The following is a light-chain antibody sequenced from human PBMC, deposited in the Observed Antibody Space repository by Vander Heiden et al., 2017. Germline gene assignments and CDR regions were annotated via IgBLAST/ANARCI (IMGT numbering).Light chain of an antibody. CDR3: AAWDDSLNGPV. V-gene: IGLV1-44*01. CDR2: GYI. CDR1: SSNIGSNT. Sequence: QSVLTQPPSASATPGQRVTISCSGSSSNIGSNTVSWYQQLPGTAPKLLLYGYIHRPSGVPDRFSGSPSGTSAALAIIGLQAADEADYYCAAWDDSLNGPVFGGGTKLTVL. J-gene: IGLJ3*02.